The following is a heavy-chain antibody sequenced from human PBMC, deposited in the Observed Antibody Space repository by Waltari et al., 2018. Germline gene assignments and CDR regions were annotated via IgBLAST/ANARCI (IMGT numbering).Heavy chain of an antibody. CDR1: SYSISNGYY. D-gene: IGHD2-21*01. CDR2: IYYNGRT. Sequence: QVQLQESGPGLVKPSETLSLSCAVFSYSISNGYYWGWIRQPPGKRLEWVGNIYYNGRTNYNPSLKSRVTISVGTSKNQFSLRLSSVTAADTAVYFCARQGYCGGDCDRGAFDIWGQGTMVTVSS. V-gene: IGHV4-38-2*01. CDR3: ARQGYCGGDCDRGAFDI. J-gene: IGHJ3*02.